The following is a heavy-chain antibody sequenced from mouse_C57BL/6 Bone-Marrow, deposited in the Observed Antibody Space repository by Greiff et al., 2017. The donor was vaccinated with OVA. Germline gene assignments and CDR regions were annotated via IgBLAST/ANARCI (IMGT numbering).Heavy chain of an antibody. D-gene: IGHD2-4*01. J-gene: IGHJ3*01. CDR3: ARRLRLRFAD. CDR2: IYPRSGNT. V-gene: IGHV1-81*01. CDR1: GYTFTSYG. Sequence: QVQLKQSGAELARPGASVKLSCKASGYTFTSYGISWVKQRTGQGLEWIGEIYPRSGNTYYNEKFKGKATLTADKSSSTAYMELRSLTSEDSAVYFCARRLRLRFADWGQGTLVTVSA.